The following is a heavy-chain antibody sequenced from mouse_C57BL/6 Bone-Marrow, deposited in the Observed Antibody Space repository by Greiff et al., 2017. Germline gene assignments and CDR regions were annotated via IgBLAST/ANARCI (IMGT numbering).Heavy chain of an antibody. V-gene: IGHV1-81*01. Sequence: QVQLQQSGAELARPGASVKLSCKASGYTFTSYGISWVKQRTGQGLEWIGEIYPRSGNTYYNEKFKGKATLTADKSSSTAYMELRSLTSEDSAVYFCARSGVYYGNVAYWGQGTLVTVSA. CDR2: IYPRSGNT. D-gene: IGHD2-1*01. CDR1: GYTFTSYG. CDR3: ARSGVYYGNVAY. J-gene: IGHJ3*01.